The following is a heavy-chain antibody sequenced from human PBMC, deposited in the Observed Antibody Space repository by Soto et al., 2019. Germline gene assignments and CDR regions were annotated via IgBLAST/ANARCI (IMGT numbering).Heavy chain of an antibody. CDR3: ASRVYISSSRGFAC. Sequence: GASVKVSCKASGGTFNNYAIIWVRQAPGQGLEWVGEIIPIFGTANHAQNFQGRVTINADESTGTVYMELSSLKSEDTAVYYCASRVYISSSRGFACWGQGTLVTVSS. D-gene: IGHD6-6*01. CDR1: GGTFNNYA. CDR2: IIPIFGTA. V-gene: IGHV1-69*13. J-gene: IGHJ4*02.